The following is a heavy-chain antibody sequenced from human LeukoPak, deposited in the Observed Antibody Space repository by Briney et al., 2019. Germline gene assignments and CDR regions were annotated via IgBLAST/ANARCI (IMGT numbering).Heavy chain of an antibody. CDR2: ISYSGST. D-gene: IGHD5-12*01. V-gene: IGHV4-59*01. CDR1: GGSISNYF. J-gene: IGHJ4*02. Sequence: SETLSLTCTVSGGSISNYFWTWIRQPPGKGLEWIGYISYSGSTNYNPSLKSRVTISIDTSKNQFSLKLSSVTAADTAVYHCARSGGYSGYDVDYWGQGTLVTVSS. CDR3: ARSGGYSGYDVDY.